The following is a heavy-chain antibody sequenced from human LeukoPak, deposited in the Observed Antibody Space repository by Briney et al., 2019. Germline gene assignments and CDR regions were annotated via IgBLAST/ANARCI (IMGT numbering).Heavy chain of an antibody. CDR2: INPTSGGT. CDR3: AESLLAYYYMDV. Sequence: ASVKVSCKASGYTFTGYYMHCVRQAPGRGLEWMGWINPTSGGTNYAQKFQGRVTMTRDTSISAAYMELSRLTSDDTAVYYCAESLLAYYYMDVWGKGTTVTVSS. CDR1: GYTFTGYY. D-gene: IGHD3-3*01. J-gene: IGHJ6*03. V-gene: IGHV1-2*02.